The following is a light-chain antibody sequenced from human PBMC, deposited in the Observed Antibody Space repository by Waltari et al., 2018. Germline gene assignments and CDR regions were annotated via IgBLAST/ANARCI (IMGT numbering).Light chain of an antibody. J-gene: IGKJ1*01. CDR3: QQYNTYPWT. CDR1: QSISSW. V-gene: IGKV1-5*01. Sequence: DNQMTQSPSTVSASVGDRVTITCRASQSISSWLAWYQQKPGKAPKLLIYDASSLESGVPSRFSGSGSGTEFTLTISSLQPDDFAAYYCQQYNTYPWTFGQGTKVEIK. CDR2: DAS.